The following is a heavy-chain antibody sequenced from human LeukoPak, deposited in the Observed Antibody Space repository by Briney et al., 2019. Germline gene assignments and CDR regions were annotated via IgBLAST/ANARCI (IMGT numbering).Heavy chain of an antibody. CDR3: AKQSGRIGFKDDAFDI. CDR2: ISYDGSNK. V-gene: IGHV3-30*18. Sequence: GRSLRLSCAASGFTFSSYGMHWVRQAPGKGLEWVAVISYDGSNKYYADSVKGRFTISRDNSKNTLYLQMNSLRAEDAAVYYCAKQSGRIGFKDDAFDIWGQGTMVTVSS. J-gene: IGHJ3*02. CDR1: GFTFSSYG. D-gene: IGHD2-15*01.